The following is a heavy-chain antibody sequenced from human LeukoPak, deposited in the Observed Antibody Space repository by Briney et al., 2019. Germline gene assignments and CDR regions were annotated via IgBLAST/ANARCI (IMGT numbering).Heavy chain of an antibody. CDR3: ARARVVVADTRYYYGMDV. J-gene: IGHJ6*02. V-gene: IGHV4-34*01. D-gene: IGHD2-15*01. CDR1: GGSFSGYY. CDR2: INHSGST. Sequence: PSETLSLTCAVYGGSFSGYYWSWIRQPPGKGLEWIGEINHSGSTNYNPSLKSRVTISVDTSKNQFSLKLSSVTAADTAVYYCARARVVVADTRYYYGMDVWGQGTTVTVSS.